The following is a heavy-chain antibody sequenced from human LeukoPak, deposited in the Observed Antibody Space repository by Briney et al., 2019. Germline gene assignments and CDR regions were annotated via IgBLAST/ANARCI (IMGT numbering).Heavy chain of an antibody. CDR3: AKSNGPRFTIAIFDR. CDR1: RFTFSSYA. D-gene: IGHD2-15*01. V-gene: IGHV3-23*01. Sequence: GGSLRLSCAASRFTFSSYAMSSLRQAPGKGLEWVSAISGSGATTYYADSVKGRFTISRDNSKNTLYLQMNGLRTEDTAVYYCAKSNGPRFTIAIFDRSGQGTLVTVSS. CDR2: ISGSGATT. J-gene: IGHJ5*02.